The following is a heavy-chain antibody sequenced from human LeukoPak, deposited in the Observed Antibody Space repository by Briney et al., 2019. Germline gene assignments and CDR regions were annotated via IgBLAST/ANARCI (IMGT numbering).Heavy chain of an antibody. CDR2: INPNSGGT. CDR3: ARAESNNWEAKYYFDY. J-gene: IGHJ4*02. Sequence: GASVKVSCKASGYTFTGYYMHWVRQAPGQGLEWMGRINPNSGGTNYAQKFQGRVTMTRDTSITTAYMELSRLRSDDTAVYYCARAESNNWEAKYYFDYWGQGTLVTVSS. CDR1: GYTFTGYY. V-gene: IGHV1-2*06. D-gene: IGHD1-26*01.